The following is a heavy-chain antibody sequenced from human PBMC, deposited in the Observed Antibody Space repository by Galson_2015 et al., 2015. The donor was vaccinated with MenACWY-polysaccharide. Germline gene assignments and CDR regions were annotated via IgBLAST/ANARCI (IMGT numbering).Heavy chain of an antibody. J-gene: IGHJ6*03. V-gene: IGHV6-1*01. CDR3: AREPKQLPAPYSYYFFMDV. D-gene: IGHD2-2*01. Sequence: CAISGDSVSSDSAAWNWIRESPSRGLEWLGRTYYRSKWNNDYADSVKSRIIITPDTSNNQVSLQLLSVTPEDTGVYFCAREPKQLPAPYSYYFFMDVWGKGTAVTVSS. CDR1: GDSVSSDSAA. CDR2: TYYRSKWNN.